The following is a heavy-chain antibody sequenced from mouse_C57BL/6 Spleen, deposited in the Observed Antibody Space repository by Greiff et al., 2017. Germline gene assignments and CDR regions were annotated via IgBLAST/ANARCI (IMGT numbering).Heavy chain of an antibody. J-gene: IGHJ2*01. CDR3: ARRGMAPFDY. CDR1: GYTFTSYW. V-gene: IGHV1-69*01. Sequence: QVQLQQPGAELVMPGASVKLSCKASGYTFTSYWMHWVKQRPGQGLEWIGEIDPSDSYTNYNQKFKGKSTLTVDKSSSTAYMQLSSLTSEDSAVYYCARRGMAPFDYWGQGTTLTVSS. CDR2: IDPSDSYT.